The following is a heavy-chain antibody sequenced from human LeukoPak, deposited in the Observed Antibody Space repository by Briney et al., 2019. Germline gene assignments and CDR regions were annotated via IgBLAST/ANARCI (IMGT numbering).Heavy chain of an antibody. V-gene: IGHV3-30*02. D-gene: IGHD3-22*01. CDR2: IRYDGSNK. J-gene: IGHJ4*02. Sequence: GGSLRLSCAASGFTFSSYGMHWVRQAPGKGLEWVAFIRYDGSNKYYADSVKGRFTISRDNSKNTLYLQMNSLRAEDTAVYYCAKDWSGYYDSSGYYLFDYWGQGTLVTVSS. CDR3: AKDWSGYYDSSGYYLFDY. CDR1: GFTFSSYG.